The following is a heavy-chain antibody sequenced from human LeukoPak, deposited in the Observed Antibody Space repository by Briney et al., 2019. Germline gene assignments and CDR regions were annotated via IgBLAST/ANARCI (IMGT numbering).Heavy chain of an antibody. D-gene: IGHD4-23*01. CDR2: MKPNSGNT. CDR3: ATELRWKDH. J-gene: IGHJ4*02. V-gene: IGHV1-8*01. CDR1: GYTFTNYD. Sequence: ASVRVSCKASGYTFTNYDINWVRQATGQGLEWMGYMKPNSGNTGYAQKFQGRVTMTRDTSISTAYMELSSLTSEDTAVYYCATELRWKDHWGQGTLVTVSS.